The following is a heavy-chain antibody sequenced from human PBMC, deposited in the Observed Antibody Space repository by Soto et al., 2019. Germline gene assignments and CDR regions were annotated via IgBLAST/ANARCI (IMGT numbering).Heavy chain of an antibody. CDR1: GGSLSSYY. Sequence: LSLTCTVSGGSLSSYYWSWIRQPSGKGLEWIGYIYYSGSTNYNPSLKSRVTISVDTSKNQFSLKLSSVTAADTAVYYCARGNRDGYNLISTQFDYWGQGTLVTVSS. D-gene: IGHD5-12*01. CDR2: IYYSGST. J-gene: IGHJ4*02. V-gene: IGHV4-59*01. CDR3: ARGNRDGYNLISTQFDY.